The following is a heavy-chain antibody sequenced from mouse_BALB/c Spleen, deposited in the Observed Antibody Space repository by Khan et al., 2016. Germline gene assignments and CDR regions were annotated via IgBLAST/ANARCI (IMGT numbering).Heavy chain of an antibody. J-gene: IGHJ4*01. Sequence: QVQLQQSGDEVMKPGASVKISCKATGYTFSNFWIEWVKQRPGHGLEWIGEILPGSGSTAYNEKFKGKATITADKSSNTAYMQLSSLTSEDSAVYYCARRSLNSYYYDMDYWGQGASVTVSS. CDR1: GYTFSNFW. V-gene: IGHV1-9*01. D-gene: IGHD6-2*01. CDR3: ARRSLNSYYYDMDY. CDR2: ILPGSGST.